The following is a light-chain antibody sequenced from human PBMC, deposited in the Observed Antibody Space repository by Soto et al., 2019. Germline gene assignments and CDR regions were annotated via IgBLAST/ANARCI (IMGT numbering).Light chain of an antibody. CDR2: GAS. V-gene: IGKV3-15*01. J-gene: IGKJ2*01. CDR1: QSVSRN. CDR3: QQYGEWPPES. Sequence: EVVLTQSPATLSVSPGDRATLSCRASQSVSRNLAWYQQKPGQAPRLLIYGASTRATGVAARFSGSGSATEFTLSISSLQSADVAVYYCQQYGEWPPESFGQGTKLEI.